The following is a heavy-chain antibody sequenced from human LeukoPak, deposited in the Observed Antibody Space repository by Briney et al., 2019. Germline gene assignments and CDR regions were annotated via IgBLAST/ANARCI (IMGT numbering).Heavy chain of an antibody. CDR3: ARHYDILTGYYNPFAY. CDR2: IYFTANT. CDR1: IFSNYW. D-gene: IGHD3-9*01. Sequence: IFSNYWMSWVRQAPGKGLEWIGSIYFTANTYYNPSLKSRVTISVDTSRSQFSLKLSSVTAADTAVYFCARHYDILTGYYNPFAYWGQGTLVTVSS. J-gene: IGHJ4*02. V-gene: IGHV4-39*01.